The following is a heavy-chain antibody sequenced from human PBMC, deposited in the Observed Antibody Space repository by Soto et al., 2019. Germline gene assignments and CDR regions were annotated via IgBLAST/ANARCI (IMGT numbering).Heavy chain of an antibody. CDR1: CGSISSGGYY. CDR2: IYYSGST. V-gene: IGHV4-31*03. J-gene: IGHJ3*02. CDR3: ARDLRPFYGDYFEDAFDI. Sequence: PSETLSLTCTVSCGSISSGGYYWSWIRQHPGKGLEWIGYIYYSGSTYYNPSLKSRVTISVDTSKNQFSLKLSSVTAADTAVYYCARDLRPFYGDYFEDAFDIWGQGTMVTVSS. D-gene: IGHD4-17*01.